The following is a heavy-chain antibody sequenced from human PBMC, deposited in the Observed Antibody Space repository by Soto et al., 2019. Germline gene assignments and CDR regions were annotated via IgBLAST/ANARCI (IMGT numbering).Heavy chain of an antibody. CDR3: ARDKSPYSSGWHNPQFDY. V-gene: IGHV3-30-3*01. Sequence: QVQLVESGGGVVQPGRSLRLSCAASGFTFSSYAMHWVRQAPVKGLEWVAVISYDGSNKYYAASVKGRFTISRDNSKNPLYLEKNSLRAEDTAVYYCARDKSPYSSGWHNPQFDYWGQGTLVTVSS. CDR2: ISYDGSNK. J-gene: IGHJ4*02. CDR1: GFTFSSYA. D-gene: IGHD6-19*01.